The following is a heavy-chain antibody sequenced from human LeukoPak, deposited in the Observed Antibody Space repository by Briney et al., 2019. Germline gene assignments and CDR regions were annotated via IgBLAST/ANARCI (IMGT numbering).Heavy chain of an antibody. V-gene: IGHV1-69*05. CDR1: GGTFSSYA. D-gene: IGHD6-19*01. CDR3: ARDLYSSGWTDAFDI. Sequence: GASVKVSCKASGGTFSSYAISWVRQAPGQGLEWMGGIIPIFGTANYAQKFQGRVTITTDESTSTAYMELSSLRSEDTAVYYCARDLYSSGWTDAFDIWGQGTMVTVSS. J-gene: IGHJ3*02. CDR2: IIPIFGTA.